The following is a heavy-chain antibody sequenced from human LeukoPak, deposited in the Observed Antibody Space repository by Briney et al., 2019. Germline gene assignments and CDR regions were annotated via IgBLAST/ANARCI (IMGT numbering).Heavy chain of an antibody. CDR2: ISSSSSYI. J-gene: IGHJ5*02. CDR1: GFTFSSYS. D-gene: IGHD5-18*01. V-gene: IGHV3-21*01. Sequence: PGGSLRLSCAASGFTFSSYSMNWVRQAPGKGLEWVSSISSSSSYIYYADSVKGRFTISRDNAKNSLYLQMNSLRAEDTAVYYCARSGAGYSYGYARASAFDPWGQGTLVTVSS. CDR3: ARSGAGYSYGYARASAFDP.